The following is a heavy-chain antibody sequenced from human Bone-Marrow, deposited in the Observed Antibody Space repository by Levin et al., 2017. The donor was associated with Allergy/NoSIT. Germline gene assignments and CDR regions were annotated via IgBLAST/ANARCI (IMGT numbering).Heavy chain of an antibody. CDR3: ARHGLVVTTRHYFDY. D-gene: IGHD2-21*02. Sequence: SETLSLTCTVSGGSISSYYWSWIRQPPGKGLEWIGYIYYSGSTNYNPSLKSRVTISVDTSKNQFSLKLSSVTAADTAVYYCARHGLVVTTRHYFDYWGQGTLVTVSS. V-gene: IGHV4-59*08. CDR1: GGSISSYY. CDR2: IYYSGST. J-gene: IGHJ4*02.